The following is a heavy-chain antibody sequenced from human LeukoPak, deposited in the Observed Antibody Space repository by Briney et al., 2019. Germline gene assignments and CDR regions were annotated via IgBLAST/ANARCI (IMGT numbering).Heavy chain of an antibody. J-gene: IGHJ3*02. CDR1: GFTFSSYA. V-gene: IGHV3-23*01. CDR3: AKDPNGDYIGAFDI. CDR2: ISGSGGST. Sequence: PGGSLRLSCAASGFTFSSYAMTWVRQAPGKELEWVSSISGSGGSTQYAASVQGRFTISRDNSKNTLYLQMNSLRAEDTAVYYCAKDPNGDYIGAFDIWXQGTMVTVSS. D-gene: IGHD4-17*01.